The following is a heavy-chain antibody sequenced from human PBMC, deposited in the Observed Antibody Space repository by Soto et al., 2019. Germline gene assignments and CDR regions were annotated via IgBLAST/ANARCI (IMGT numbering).Heavy chain of an antibody. J-gene: IGHJ4*02. D-gene: IGHD3-9*01. CDR3: AKHYDILTGPTTDY. Sequence: EVQLLESGGGLVQPGGSLRLSCAASGFTFSGYAMSWVRQAPGKGLEWVSGISGSGGSTYYADSVKGRFTISRDNSKNTLYLQMNSLRAEDTAVYYCAKHYDILTGPTTDYWGQGTLVTVSS. CDR1: GFTFSGYA. V-gene: IGHV3-23*01. CDR2: ISGSGGST.